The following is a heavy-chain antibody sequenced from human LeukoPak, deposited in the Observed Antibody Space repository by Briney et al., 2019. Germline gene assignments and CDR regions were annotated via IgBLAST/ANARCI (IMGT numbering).Heavy chain of an antibody. J-gene: IGHJ6*03. Sequence: GGSLRLPCTASGFTFSSYWMSWVRQAPGKGLEWVANIKEDGSQKYYVDSVKGRFTISRDNAKNSLYLQMNSLRAEDTAVYYCARTHGYCTSTSCYGYYYYMDVWGKGTTVTVSS. CDR1: GFTFSSYW. CDR3: ARTHGYCTSTSCYGYYYYMDV. V-gene: IGHV3-7*01. CDR2: IKEDGSQK. D-gene: IGHD2-2*01.